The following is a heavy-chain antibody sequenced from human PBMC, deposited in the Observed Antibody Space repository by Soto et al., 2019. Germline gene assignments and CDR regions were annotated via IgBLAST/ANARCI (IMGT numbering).Heavy chain of an antibody. J-gene: IGHJ4*02. V-gene: IGHV4-39*01. CDR1: GGSISSSSYY. D-gene: IGHD3-22*01. CDR3: ARHRMGYYDSSEERQYYFDY. Sequence: SETLSLTCTVSGGSISSSSYYWGWIRQPPGKGLEWIGSIYYSGSTYYNPSLKSRVTISVDTSKNQFSLKLSSVTAADTAVYYCARHRMGYYDSSEERQYYFDYWGQGTLVTVSS. CDR2: IYYSGST.